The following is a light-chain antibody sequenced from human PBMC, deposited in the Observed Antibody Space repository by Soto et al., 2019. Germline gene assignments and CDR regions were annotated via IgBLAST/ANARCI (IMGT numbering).Light chain of an antibody. J-gene: IGKJ1*01. V-gene: IGKV1-5*03. CDR1: QSISSW. CDR2: KAS. CDR3: QQGYSNPWT. Sequence: DIQMTQSPSTLSASVGDRVTITCRASQSISSWLAWYQQKPGKAPKLLIYKASSLESGVPSRFSGSGSGTDFTLTVESLQPEDFATYYCQQGYSNPWTFGQGTKVDI.